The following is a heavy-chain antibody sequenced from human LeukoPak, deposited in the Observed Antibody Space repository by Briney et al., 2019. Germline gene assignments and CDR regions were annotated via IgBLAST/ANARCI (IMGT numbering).Heavy chain of an antibody. V-gene: IGHV1-8*01. CDR1: GHIFTSYD. CDR3: ARISRRGQGYCSGGSCYHLGY. CDR2: MNPNSGNT. D-gene: IGHD2-15*01. J-gene: IGHJ4*02. Sequence: ASVKVSCKASGHIFTSYDINWVRQATGQGLEWRGWMNPNSGNTGYAQKFQGRVTMTRNTSISTAYMELSSLRSEDTAVYYCARISRRGQGYCSGGSCYHLGYWGQGTLVTVSS.